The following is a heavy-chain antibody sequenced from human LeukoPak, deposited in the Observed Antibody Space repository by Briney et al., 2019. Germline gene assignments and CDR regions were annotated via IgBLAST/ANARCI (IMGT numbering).Heavy chain of an antibody. CDR1: GGSISSYY. CDR3: ARDSSGWYGDYYYYYMDV. D-gene: IGHD6-19*01. Sequence: PSETLSLTCTVSGGSISSYYWSWIRQPPGKGLEWIGYIYYSGSTNYNPSLKSRVTISVDTSKNQFSLKLSSVTAADTAVYYCARDSSGWYGDYYYYYMDVWGQETTVTVSS. CDR2: IYYSGST. V-gene: IGHV4-59*01. J-gene: IGHJ6*02.